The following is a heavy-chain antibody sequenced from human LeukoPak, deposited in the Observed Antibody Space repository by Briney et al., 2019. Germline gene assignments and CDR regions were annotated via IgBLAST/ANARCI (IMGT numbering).Heavy chain of an antibody. CDR3: ARDRTFGGVIAAQHGY. J-gene: IGHJ4*02. Sequence: GSSVKVSCKASGGTFSSYAISWVRQAPGQGLEWMGRIIPIFGIANYAQKFQGRVTITADKSTSTAYMELSSLRSEDTAVYYCARDRTFGGVIAAQHGYWGQGTLVTVSS. V-gene: IGHV1-69*04. CDR2: IIPIFGIA. CDR1: GGTFSSYA. D-gene: IGHD3-16*02.